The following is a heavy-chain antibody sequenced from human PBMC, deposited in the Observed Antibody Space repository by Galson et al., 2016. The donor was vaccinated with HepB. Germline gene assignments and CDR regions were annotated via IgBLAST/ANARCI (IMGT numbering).Heavy chain of an antibody. CDR3: ASDPPPYYDFWSGYPDC. CDR2: IWYDGSNK. V-gene: IGHV3-33*01. J-gene: IGHJ4*02. Sequence: LRLSCAASGFTFSSYGVHWVRQAPGKGLEWVAVIWYDGSNKYYADSVKGRFTTSRDNSRNTLYLQMNSLRAEDTAVYYCASDPPPYYDFWSGYPDCWGQGTLVTVSS. D-gene: IGHD3-3*01. CDR1: GFTFSSYG.